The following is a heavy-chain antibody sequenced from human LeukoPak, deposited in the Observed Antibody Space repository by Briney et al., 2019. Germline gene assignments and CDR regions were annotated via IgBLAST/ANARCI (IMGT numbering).Heavy chain of an antibody. J-gene: IGHJ4*02. CDR2: IYHSGST. V-gene: IGHV4-38-2*02. CDR3: ARENRYSYGYLLYDY. Sequence: ASETLSFTCTVSCYSISSGYYWGWIRQPPGKGLEWIRSIYHSGSTYYNPSLKSRVTISVDTSKNQFSLKLSSVTAADTAVYYCARENRYSYGYLLYDYWGQGTLVTVSS. CDR1: CYSISSGYY. D-gene: IGHD5-18*01.